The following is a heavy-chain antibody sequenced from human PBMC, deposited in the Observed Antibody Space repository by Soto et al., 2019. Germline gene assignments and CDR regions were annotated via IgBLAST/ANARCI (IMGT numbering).Heavy chain of an antibody. V-gene: IGHV4-34*01. Sequence: PSETLSLTCAVYGGSFSGYYWSWIRQPPGKGLEWIGEINHSGSTNYNPSLKSRVTISVDTSKNQFSLKLSPVTAADTAVYYCAGPKRRFLEWLLYANFDYWGQGTLVTV. D-gene: IGHD3-3*01. CDR3: AGPKRRFLEWLLYANFDY. J-gene: IGHJ4*02. CDR2: INHSGST. CDR1: GGSFSGYY.